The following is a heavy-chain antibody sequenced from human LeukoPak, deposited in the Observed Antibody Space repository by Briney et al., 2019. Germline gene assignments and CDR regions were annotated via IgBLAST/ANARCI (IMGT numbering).Heavy chain of an antibody. CDR1: GYTLTSYY. CDR2: INPSGGST. Sequence: ASVKVSCKASGYTLTSYYMHWVRQAPGQGLEWMGIINPSGGSTSYAQKFQGRVTMTRDTSTSTVYMELSSPRSEDTAVYYCARDPPCSSTSCSRPFDYWGQGTLVTVSS. J-gene: IGHJ4*02. V-gene: IGHV1-46*01. CDR3: ARDPPCSSTSCSRPFDY. D-gene: IGHD2-2*01.